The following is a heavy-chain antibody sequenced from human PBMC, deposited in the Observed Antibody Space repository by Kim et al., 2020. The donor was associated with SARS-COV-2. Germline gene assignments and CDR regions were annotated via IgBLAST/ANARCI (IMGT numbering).Heavy chain of an antibody. Sequence: ADSVKGRFTISRDNSKNTLYLQMNSLRAEDTAVYYCARDSSSSSFNWFDPWGQGTLVTVSS. J-gene: IGHJ5*02. V-gene: IGHV3-30*01. CDR3: ARDSSSSSFNWFDP. D-gene: IGHD6-13*01.